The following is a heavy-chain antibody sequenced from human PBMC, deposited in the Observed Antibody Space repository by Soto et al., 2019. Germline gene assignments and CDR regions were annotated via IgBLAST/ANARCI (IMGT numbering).Heavy chain of an antibody. D-gene: IGHD4-17*01. CDR1: GYNFTSFH. V-gene: IGHV1-18*04. CDR3: SRGYGDSY. CDR2: INPYNRIT. Sequence: QVQLVQSGAEMKKPGASVKVSCKASGYNFTSFHIIWVRQAPGQGLEWMGWINPYNRITNCTRKFQGRVTITTDTPTSTAYMDLRSLTSDDTAVYYCSRGYGDSYWGQGTMVTVFS. J-gene: IGHJ4*02.